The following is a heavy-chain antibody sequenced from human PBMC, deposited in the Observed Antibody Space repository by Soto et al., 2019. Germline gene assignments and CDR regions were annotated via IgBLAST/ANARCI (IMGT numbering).Heavy chain of an antibody. Sequence: GGSLRLSCAASGFIFSNYAMNWVRRAPGKGLEWVSSFGARGDATYYAASVKGRFTISRDNSNNILYLQMNSLRAEDTAMYYCAKRKDDSDRLAFDYWGQGTLVTVSS. CDR2: FGARGDAT. D-gene: IGHD3-9*01. V-gene: IGHV3-23*01. CDR3: AKRKDDSDRLAFDY. CDR1: GFIFSNYA. J-gene: IGHJ4*02.